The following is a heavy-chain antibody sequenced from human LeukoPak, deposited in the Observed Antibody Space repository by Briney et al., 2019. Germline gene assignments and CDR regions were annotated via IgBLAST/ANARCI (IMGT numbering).Heavy chain of an antibody. D-gene: IGHD2-2*01. J-gene: IGHJ6*02. V-gene: IGHV1-46*01. CDR3: ARDRRVVIPAATYYYGMDV. Sequence: GASVKVSCKASGYTFTSYYMHWVRQAPGQGLEWMGIINPSGGSTSYALKFQGRVTMTRDTSTSTVYMELSSLRSEDTAVYYCARDRRVVIPAATYYYGMDVWGQGTTVTVSS. CDR1: GYTFTSYY. CDR2: INPSGGST.